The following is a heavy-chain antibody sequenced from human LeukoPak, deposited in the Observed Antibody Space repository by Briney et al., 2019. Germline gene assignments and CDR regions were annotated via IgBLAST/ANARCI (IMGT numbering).Heavy chain of an antibody. J-gene: IGHJ4*02. Sequence: GGSLRLSCTASGFIVTNNYINWVRRAPGKGLEWVSLVYSGGSTYYADSVKGRFTISRDNSKNMVYLQMNSLRAEDTAMYYCARDPPAVLIDTYGWGQGTLVTVSS. CDR2: VYSGGST. CDR1: GFIVTNNY. CDR3: ARDPPAVLIDTYG. D-gene: IGHD2-8*01. V-gene: IGHV3-66*01.